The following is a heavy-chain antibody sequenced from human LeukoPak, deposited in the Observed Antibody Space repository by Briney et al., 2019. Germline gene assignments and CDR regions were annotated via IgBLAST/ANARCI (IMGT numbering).Heavy chain of an antibody. CDR2: INHSGST. CDR1: GGSFSGYY. CDR3: ARVWGWLQFYLFDY. D-gene: IGHD5-24*01. V-gene: IGHV4-34*01. Sequence: SKTLSLTCAVYGGSFSGYYWSLIRQPPGKGLEWIGEINHSGSTNYNPSLKSRVTISVDTSKNQFSLKLSSVTAADTAVYYCARVWGWLQFYLFDYWGQGTLVTVSS. J-gene: IGHJ4*02.